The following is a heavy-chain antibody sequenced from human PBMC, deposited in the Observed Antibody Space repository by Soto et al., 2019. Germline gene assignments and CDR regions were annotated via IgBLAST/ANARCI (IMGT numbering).Heavy chain of an antibody. J-gene: IGHJ5*02. CDR1: GFTFSSYG. D-gene: IGHD7-27*01. CDR3: AKDQELGSHNWFDP. V-gene: IGHV3-30*18. CDR2: ISYDGSNK. Sequence: QVQLVESGGGVVQPGRSLRLSCAASGFTFSSYGMHWVRQAPGKGLEWVAVISYDGSNKYYADSVNGRFTIARDNSKNTLYLQMNSLRAEDTAVYYCAKDQELGSHNWFDPWGQGTLVTVSS.